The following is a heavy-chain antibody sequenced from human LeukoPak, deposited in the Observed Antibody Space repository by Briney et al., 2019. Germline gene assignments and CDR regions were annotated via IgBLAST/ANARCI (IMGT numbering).Heavy chain of an antibody. J-gene: IGHJ4*02. CDR1: GFTFSSYA. Sequence: GGSLRLSCAASGFTFSSYALHWVRQAPGKGLEWVAVISYDGSNKYYADSVKGRFTISGDNAKNSLYLQMNSLRAEDTAVYYCARDSGDSSGYYPGYWGQGTLVTVSS. V-gene: IGHV3-30-3*01. CDR2: ISYDGSNK. D-gene: IGHD3-22*01. CDR3: ARDSGDSSGYYPGY.